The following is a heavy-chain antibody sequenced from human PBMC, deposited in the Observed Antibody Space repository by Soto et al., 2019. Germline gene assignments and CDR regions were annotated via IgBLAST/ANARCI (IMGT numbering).Heavy chain of an antibody. D-gene: IGHD3-3*01. Sequence: PGGSLRLSCAASGFTFSSYWMSWVRQAPGKGLEWVANIKQDGSEKYYVDSAKGRFTISRDNAKNSLYLQMNSLRAEDTAVYYCARVHESITIFGVVIYNYHYYMDAWGKGTTVPVSS. CDR1: GFTFSSYW. CDR3: ARVHESITIFGVVIYNYHYYMDA. J-gene: IGHJ6*03. CDR2: IKQDGSEK. V-gene: IGHV3-7*01.